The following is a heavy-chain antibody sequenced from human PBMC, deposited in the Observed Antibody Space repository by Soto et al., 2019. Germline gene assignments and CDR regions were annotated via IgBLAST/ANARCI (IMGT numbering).Heavy chain of an antibody. CDR3: ANRGSSGWPDWYYFDY. D-gene: IGHD6-19*01. J-gene: IGHJ4*02. CDR2: ISYDGSNK. V-gene: IGHV3-30*18. Sequence: GVSLRLSCAASRFTFSSYGMHWVRQAPGKGLEWVAVISYDGSNKYYADSVKGRFTISRDNSKNTLYLQMNSLRAEDTAVYYCANRGSSGWPDWYYFDYWGQGTLVTVSS. CDR1: RFTFSSYG.